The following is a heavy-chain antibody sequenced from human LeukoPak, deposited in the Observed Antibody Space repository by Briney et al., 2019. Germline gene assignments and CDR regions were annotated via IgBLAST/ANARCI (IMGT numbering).Heavy chain of an antibody. Sequence: SGTLSLTCAVSGGSISSSNWWSWVRQPPGKGLEWIGEIYHSGSTNYNPSLKSRVTISVDKSKNQFSLKLSSVTAAVTAVYYCARSPTIHYGDYDWFDPWGQGTLVTVS. CDR1: GGSISSSNW. CDR3: ARSPTIHYGDYDWFDP. CDR2: IYHSGST. J-gene: IGHJ5*02. D-gene: IGHD4-17*01. V-gene: IGHV4-4*02.